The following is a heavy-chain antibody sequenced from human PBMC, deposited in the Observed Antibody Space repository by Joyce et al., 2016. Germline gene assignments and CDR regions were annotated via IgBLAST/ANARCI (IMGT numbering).Heavy chain of an antibody. CDR1: GYTFSSYT. V-gene: IGHV1-3*01. CDR3: ARVSPLYGGRAKGYFDY. Sequence: QVRLVQSGAEVKEPGASVRVSCRAYGYTFSSYTIHWVRQAPGQGLEWMGWIEANSGNAKYSEKFKGRLTLTGDTSASAAYIQLSSLTSEDTALYYCARVSPLYGGRAKGYFDYWGQGTLVSVSS. J-gene: IGHJ4*02. CDR2: IEANSGNA. D-gene: IGHD4-23*01.